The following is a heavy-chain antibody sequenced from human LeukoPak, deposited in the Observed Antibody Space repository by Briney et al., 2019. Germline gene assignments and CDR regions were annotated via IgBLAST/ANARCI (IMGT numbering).Heavy chain of an antibody. CDR3: ARLTVVVSQRSRGGDY. V-gene: IGHV1-46*01. D-gene: IGHD2-2*01. CDR2: INPSGGST. CDR1: GYTFTTYG. Sequence: ASVKVSCKTSGYTFTTYGVTWVRQAPGQGLEWMGIINPSGGSTSYAQKFQGRVTMTRDMSTSTVYMELSSLRSEDTAVYYCARLTVVVSQRSRGGDYWGQGTLVTVSS. J-gene: IGHJ4*02.